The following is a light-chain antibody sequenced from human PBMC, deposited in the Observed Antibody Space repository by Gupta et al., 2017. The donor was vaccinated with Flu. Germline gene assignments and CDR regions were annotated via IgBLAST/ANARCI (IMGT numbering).Light chain of an antibody. V-gene: IGKV3-15*01. J-gene: IGKJ4*01. CDR3: LQVNDWPLT. CDR1: KSVARN. CDR2: GAS. Sequence: ETLMTQSPATLSVSPGERASLSCRASKSVARNVAWFQQKPGQAPRLLIYGASTRATDVPARFGGSGSGTEFDLIISSLQSEDSAFYYCLQVNDWPLTFGGGTMVEIK.